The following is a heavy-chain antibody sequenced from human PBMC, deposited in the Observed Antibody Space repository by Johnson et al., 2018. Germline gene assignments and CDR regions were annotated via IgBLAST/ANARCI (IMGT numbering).Heavy chain of an antibody. Sequence: QVQLVESGAEVKKPGSSVKVSCKASGGTFSSYTISWVRQAPGQGLEWMGRIIPIFGTANYAQKFQGRVTITADESTSTAYSGLSRRGSEATAVYYCAGGVGLSGCSDAFDIWGQGTMVTVSS. CDR2: IIPIFGTA. J-gene: IGHJ3*02. CDR3: AGGVGLSGCSDAFDI. CDR1: GGTFSSYT. V-gene: IGHV1-69*18. D-gene: IGHD3-3*01.